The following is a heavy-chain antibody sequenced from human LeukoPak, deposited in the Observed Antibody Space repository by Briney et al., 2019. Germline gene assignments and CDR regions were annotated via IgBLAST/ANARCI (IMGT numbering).Heavy chain of an antibody. CDR1: GGSISSSSYY. J-gene: IGHJ6*02. V-gene: IGHV4-39*01. D-gene: IGHD7-27*01. CDR2: IYYSGST. Sequence: SETLSLTCTVSGGSISSSSYYWGWIRQPPGKGLEWIGSIYYSGSTYYNPSLKSRVTISVDTSKNQFSLKLISVTAADTAVYYCARLNWAGGDYYYYGMDVWGQGTTVTVSS. CDR3: ARLNWAGGDYYYYGMDV.